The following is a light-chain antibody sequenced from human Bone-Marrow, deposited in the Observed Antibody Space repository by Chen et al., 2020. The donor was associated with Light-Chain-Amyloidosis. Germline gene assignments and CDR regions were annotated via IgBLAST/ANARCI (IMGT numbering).Light chain of an antibody. V-gene: IGLV2-14*01. J-gene: IGLJ1*01. CDR1: SSDVGGVNH. CDR2: EVT. CDR3: SSYTITNTLV. Sequence: QSALTQPASVSGSPVQSITISCTGTSSDVGGVNHVSWYQQHPDKAPKLMIYEVTNRPSWVPDRFSGSKSDNTASLTISGLQTEDEADYFCSSYTITNTLVFGSGTRVTVL.